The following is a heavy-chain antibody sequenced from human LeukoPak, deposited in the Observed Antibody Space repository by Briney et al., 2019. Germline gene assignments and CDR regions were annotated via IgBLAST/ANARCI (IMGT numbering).Heavy chain of an antibody. CDR2: ISTTPSFT. Sequence: GGSLRLSCAASGFTFSSYAMDWVRQAPGKGLEWVSSISTTPSFTYYADSVKGRFTISRDNAKNSLFLQMNSLRVEDTAVYYCARDLSSGDYWGQGTLVTVSS. CDR3: ARDLSSGDY. CDR1: GFTFSSYA. D-gene: IGHD3-22*01. J-gene: IGHJ4*02. V-gene: IGHV3-21*01.